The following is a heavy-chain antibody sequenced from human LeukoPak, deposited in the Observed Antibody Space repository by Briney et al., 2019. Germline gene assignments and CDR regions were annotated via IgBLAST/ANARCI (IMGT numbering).Heavy chain of an antibody. CDR3: ARTNYYSSGSYPPYYYYYMDV. Sequence: GGSLRLSCAASGFTVSSNYMSWVRQAPGKGLEWVSVIYSGGSTYYADSVKGRFTISRDNSKNTLYLQMNSLRAEDTAVYYCARTNYYSSGSYPPYYYYYMDVWGKGTTVTVSS. CDR1: GFTVSSNY. CDR2: IYSGGST. J-gene: IGHJ6*03. D-gene: IGHD3-10*01. V-gene: IGHV3-53*01.